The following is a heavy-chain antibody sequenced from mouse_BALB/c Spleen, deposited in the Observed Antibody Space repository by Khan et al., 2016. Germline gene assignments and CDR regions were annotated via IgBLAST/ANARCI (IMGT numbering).Heavy chain of an antibody. Sequence: QVQLQQSGAELVRPGVSVKISCKGTGYTFTDYAMHWVKQSHAKSLEWIGVISTYYGDASYNQKFNGKATIPVDTYSSTAYMELARLKSEDSDIYSCARWSDGLYYAMDYWGQGTSVTVSS. V-gene: IGHV1S137*01. CDR1: GYTFTDYA. CDR2: ISTYYGDA. CDR3: ARWSDGLYYAMDY. J-gene: IGHJ4*01. D-gene: IGHD1-2*01.